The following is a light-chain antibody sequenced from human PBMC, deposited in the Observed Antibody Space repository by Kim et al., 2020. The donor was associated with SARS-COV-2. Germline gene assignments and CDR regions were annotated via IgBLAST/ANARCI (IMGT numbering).Light chain of an antibody. CDR1: SSNIGQNY. CDR3: GTWDSSLNSLV. Sequence: GRKVTLSRPRSSSNIGQNYVSWDQQYPGTAPKHLIYDNNKRHSGIPDRFSGSKSGTSATLGITGLQTGDEADYYCGTWDSSLNSLVFGGGTQLTVL. J-gene: IGLJ2*01. V-gene: IGLV1-51*01. CDR2: DNN.